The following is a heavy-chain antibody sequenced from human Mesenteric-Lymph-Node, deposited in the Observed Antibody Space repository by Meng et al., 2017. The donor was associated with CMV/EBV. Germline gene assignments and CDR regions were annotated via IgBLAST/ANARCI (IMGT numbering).Heavy chain of an antibody. CDR2: INRGGGT. J-gene: IGHJ4*02. V-gene: IGHV4-34*01. CDR3: ARGPVAADY. Sequence: LSRSCAVYGGSFSGFSWPWIRQPPGEALEWIGEINRGGGTNYTPSLKSRVTLSVDTSKKQFSLKMRSVTAAGTAVYYCARGPVAADYWGQGTLVTVSS. D-gene: IGHD4-23*01. CDR1: GGSFSGFS.